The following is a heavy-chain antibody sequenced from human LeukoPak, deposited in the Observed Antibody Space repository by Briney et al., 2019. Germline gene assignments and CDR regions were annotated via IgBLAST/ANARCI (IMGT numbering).Heavy chain of an antibody. Sequence: PSETLSLTCTVSGGSISSITYCWGWIRQPPRKWLAWMGSIYYSGSTYYNPSLNSRVTISVDTSKNQFSLKLSSVTAADTAVYYCARLARLVITTLDYWGQGTLVTVSS. CDR1: GGSISSITYC. CDR2: IYYSGST. D-gene: IGHD3-22*01. V-gene: IGHV4-39*01. J-gene: IGHJ4*02. CDR3: ARLARLVITTLDY.